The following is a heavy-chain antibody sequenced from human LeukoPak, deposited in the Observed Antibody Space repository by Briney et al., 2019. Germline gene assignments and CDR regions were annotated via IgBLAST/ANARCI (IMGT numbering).Heavy chain of an antibody. CDR1: GGSISSYY. CDR3: ARAGYNSGWYLRYYYMDV. J-gene: IGHJ6*03. Sequence: PSETLSLTCTVSGGSISSYYWSWIRQPPGKGLEWIGYIYYSGSTNYNPSLKSRVTISVDTSKNQFSLKLSSVTAADTAAYYCARAGYNSGWYLRYYYMDVWGKGTTVTISS. CDR2: IYYSGST. V-gene: IGHV4-59*01. D-gene: IGHD6-19*01.